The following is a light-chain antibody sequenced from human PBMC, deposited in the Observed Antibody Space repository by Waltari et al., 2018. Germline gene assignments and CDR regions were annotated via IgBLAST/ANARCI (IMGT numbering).Light chain of an antibody. Sequence: QSVLTHAPSASETPGQRITISCSGSSSNIGSNYVSWYQHLPGAAPKLLIGRDDHRPSGVPDRFSGSKSGTSASLAISGLRSEDEADYYCASWDDSLSALVFGGGTKLTVL. V-gene: IGLV1-47*01. CDR3: ASWDDSLSALV. CDR2: RDD. CDR1: SSNIGSNY. J-gene: IGLJ3*02.